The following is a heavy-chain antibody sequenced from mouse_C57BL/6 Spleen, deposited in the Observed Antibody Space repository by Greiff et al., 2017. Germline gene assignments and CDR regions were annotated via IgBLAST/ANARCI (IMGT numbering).Heavy chain of an antibody. Sequence: QVQLQQSGAELVRPGTSVKLSCKASGYTFTSYWMHWVKQRPGQGLEWIGVIDPSDSYTNYNQKFKGKATLTVDTSSSTAYMQLSSLTSEDSAVYYCARDGAQAVDYWGQGTTRTVSS. CDR2: IDPSDSYT. CDR3: ARDGAQAVDY. J-gene: IGHJ2*01. V-gene: IGHV1-59*01. CDR1: GYTFTSYW. D-gene: IGHD3-2*02.